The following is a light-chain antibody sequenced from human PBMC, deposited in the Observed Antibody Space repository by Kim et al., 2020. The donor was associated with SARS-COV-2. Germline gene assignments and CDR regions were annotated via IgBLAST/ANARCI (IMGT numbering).Light chain of an antibody. Sequence: EIVLTQSPGTLSLSPGERATLSCRASQSVTNNYLAWYQQKPGQAPRLLIYGASSRATGIPERFSGSGSGTDFTLTISRLEPEDFAVYYCQQYGRSPKTFGQGTKVDIK. CDR1: QSVTNNY. J-gene: IGKJ1*01. V-gene: IGKV3-20*01. CDR3: QQYGRSPKT. CDR2: GAS.